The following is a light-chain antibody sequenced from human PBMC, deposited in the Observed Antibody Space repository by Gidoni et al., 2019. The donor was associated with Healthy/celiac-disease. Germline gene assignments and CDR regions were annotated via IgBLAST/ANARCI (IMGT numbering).Light chain of an antibody. CDR1: QSLSSN. Sequence: IVLTQSPATLSVSPGERATLSCSASQSLSSNLAWYQQKPGQAPRLLIYGASTRATGIPARLSGSGSGTEVTLTISSLQSEDFAVYYCQQYNNWTPLTFXGXTKVEIK. J-gene: IGKJ4*01. V-gene: IGKV3-15*01. CDR3: QQYNNWTPLT. CDR2: GAS.